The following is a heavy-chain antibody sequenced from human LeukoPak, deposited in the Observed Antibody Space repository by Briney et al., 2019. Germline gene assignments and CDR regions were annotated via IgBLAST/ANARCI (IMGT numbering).Heavy chain of an antibody. V-gene: IGHV4-59*01. CDR1: GGSISSYY. J-gene: IGHJ3*02. CDR3: ARESGSIFGVVYAFDI. Sequence: PSETLSLTCTVSGGSISSYYWSWIRQPPGKGLGWMGYIYYIGSTNYNPSLKSRVTIPSDTSKNQFSLKLSSVTAADTAVYYCARESGSIFGVVYAFDIWGQRTMVTVSS. D-gene: IGHD3-3*01. CDR2: IYYIGST.